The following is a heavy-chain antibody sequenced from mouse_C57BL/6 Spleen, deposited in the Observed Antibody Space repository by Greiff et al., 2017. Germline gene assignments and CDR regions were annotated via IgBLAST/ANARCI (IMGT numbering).Heavy chain of an antibody. CDR1: GFTFSSYG. CDR2: ISSGGSYT. V-gene: IGHV5-6*01. J-gene: IGHJ2*01. Sequence: EVHLVESGGDLVKPGGSLKLSCAASGFTFSSYGMSWVRQTPDKRLEWVATISSGGSYTYYPDSVKGRFTISRDNAKNTLYLQMSSLQSEDTAMYYCARYGSSSDYWGQGTTLTVSS. D-gene: IGHD1-1*01. CDR3: ARYGSSSDY.